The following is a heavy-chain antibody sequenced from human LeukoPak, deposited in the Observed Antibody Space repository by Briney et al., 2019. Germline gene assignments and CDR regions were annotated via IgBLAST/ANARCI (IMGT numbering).Heavy chain of an antibody. CDR3: AKQTCDGAFDY. Sequence: PGRSLTLTCAASGFTFSNYGMHWVRQAPGNGLERVAVISYDGSNKYYADSVKGLFTISRDNSKNTLYLQMNSLRAEGTAVNYGAKQTCDGAFDYLGQGTLVTVSS. CDR1: GFTFSNYG. CDR2: ISYDGSNK. V-gene: IGHV3-30*18. J-gene: IGHJ4*02.